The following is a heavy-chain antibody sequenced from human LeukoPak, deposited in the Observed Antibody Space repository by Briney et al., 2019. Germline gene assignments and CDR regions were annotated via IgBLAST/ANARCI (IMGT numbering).Heavy chain of an antibody. J-gene: IGHJ4*02. CDR1: GYTFTNYW. CDR3: ARHAGYCTGGKCYSFYYFDY. CDR2: IHPGDSDT. V-gene: IGHV5-51*01. D-gene: IGHD2-15*01. Sequence: RTGESLQISCKASGYTFTNYWIGWVRHPPGKGLEWMGIIHPGDSDTRYRTSFQGQVTMSVDESTSTAYLHWTSLKASDTAIYYCARHAGYCTGGKCYSFYYFDYWGQGTLVTASS.